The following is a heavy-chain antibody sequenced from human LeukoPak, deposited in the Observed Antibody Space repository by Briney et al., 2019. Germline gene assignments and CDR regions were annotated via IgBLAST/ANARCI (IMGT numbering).Heavy chain of an antibody. CDR3: AKDVIRYSSGWTFDY. CDR2: ISYDGSNK. Sequence: GRSLRLSCAASGFTFSSYGMHWVRQAPGKGLEWVAVISYDGSNKYYADSVKGRFTISRDNSKNTLYLQMNSLRAEDTAVYYCAKDVIRYSSGWTFDYWGQGTLVTVSS. J-gene: IGHJ4*02. CDR1: GFTFSSYG. D-gene: IGHD6-19*01. V-gene: IGHV3-30*18.